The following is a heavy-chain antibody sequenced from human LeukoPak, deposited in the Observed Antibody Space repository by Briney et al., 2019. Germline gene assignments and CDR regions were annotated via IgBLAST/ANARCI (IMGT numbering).Heavy chain of an antibody. V-gene: IGHV4-39*01. CDR2: IYYSGST. CDR1: GGSISSSSYY. Sequence: SETLSLTCTVSGGSISSSSYYWGWIRQPPGKGLEWIGSIYYSGSTYYNPSLKSRVTISVDTSKNQFSLKLSSVTAADTAVYYCAGSVKGDTAMVPDYWGQGTLVTVSS. D-gene: IGHD5-18*01. J-gene: IGHJ4*02. CDR3: AGSVKGDTAMVPDY.